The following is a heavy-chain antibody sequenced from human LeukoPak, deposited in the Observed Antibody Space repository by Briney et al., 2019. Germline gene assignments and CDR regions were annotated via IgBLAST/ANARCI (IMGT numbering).Heavy chain of an antibody. J-gene: IGHJ3*02. Sequence: GGSLRLSCAASGFTFSTYSMHWVRQAPGKGLEGVSYITSSSSTIYYADYVRGRFTISRDNAKNSLYLQMNSLRDEDTAVYYCARVDWMIGAFDIWGQGTMVTVSS. CDR3: ARVDWMIGAFDI. CDR1: GFTFSTYS. V-gene: IGHV3-48*02. D-gene: IGHD3-22*01. CDR2: ITSSSSTI.